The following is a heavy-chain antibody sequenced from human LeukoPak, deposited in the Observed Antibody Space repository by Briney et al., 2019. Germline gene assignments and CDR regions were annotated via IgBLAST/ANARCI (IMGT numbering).Heavy chain of an antibody. CDR1: GYTFSDYY. CDR2: ISANSGGS. J-gene: IGHJ4*02. D-gene: IGHD1-1*01. V-gene: IGHV1-2*02. Sequence: GSVKVSCKASGYTFSDYYMHWVRQAPGQGLEWMGWISANSGGSNYAQKFQGRVTTTRDTSISTAYMELSSLTSDDTAVYYCARGPPSITQLWVDYWGQGTLLTAPS. CDR3: ARGPPSITQLWVDY.